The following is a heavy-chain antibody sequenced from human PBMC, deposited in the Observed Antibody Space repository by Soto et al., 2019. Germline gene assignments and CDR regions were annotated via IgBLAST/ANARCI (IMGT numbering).Heavy chain of an antibody. J-gene: IGHJ6*03. D-gene: IGHD3-3*01. CDR1: GGTLSSYS. Sequence: QVQLVQSGPAVKKPGSSVKVSCKTSGGTLSSYSIRWGRQAPGQGHAWVGRIITFVGKANVAQQFQGRVTITADRSTDTTYMKLRRLTSDDTAVYFFAIVICCHDSVVNYMDVWGTGTTVTVSS. V-gene: IGHV1-69*08. CDR3: AIVICCHDSVVNYMDV. CDR2: IITFVGKA.